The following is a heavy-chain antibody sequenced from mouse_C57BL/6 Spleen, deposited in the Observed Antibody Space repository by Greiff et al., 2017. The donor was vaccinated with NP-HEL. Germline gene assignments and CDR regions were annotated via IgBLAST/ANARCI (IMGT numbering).Heavy chain of an antibody. CDR3: ARGGLLGDAMDY. J-gene: IGHJ4*01. CDR2: INPNNGGT. V-gene: IGHV1-26*01. D-gene: IGHD2-3*01. Sequence: EVQLQQSGPELVKPGASVKISCKASGYTFTDYYMNWVKQSHGKSLEWIGDINPNNGGTSYNQKFKGKATLTVDKSSSTAYMELRSLTSEDSAVYYCARGGLLGDAMDYWGQGTSVTVSS. CDR1: GYTFTDYY.